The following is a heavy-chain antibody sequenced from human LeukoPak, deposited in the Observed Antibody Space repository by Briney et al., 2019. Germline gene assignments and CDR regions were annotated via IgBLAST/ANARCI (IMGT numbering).Heavy chain of an antibody. CDR2: IYTSGST. CDR1: GGSISTYY. V-gene: IGHV4-4*07. J-gene: IGHJ4*02. Sequence: SETLSLTCTVSGGSISTYYWSWIRQPAGKGLEWIGRIYTSGSTSYNPSLKSRVTMSVDTSKNQFSLKLTSVTAADTAMYYCARAPSADLYFDCWGQGTLVSVSS. CDR3: ARAPSADLYFDC.